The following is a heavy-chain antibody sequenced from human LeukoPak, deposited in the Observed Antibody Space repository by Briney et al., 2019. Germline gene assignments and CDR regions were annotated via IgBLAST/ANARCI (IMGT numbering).Heavy chain of an antibody. CDR1: GGSFSGYY. Sequence: SETLSLTCAVYGGSFSGYYWSWIRQPPGKGLEGSGEINHSGSTNYNPSLKSRVTISVDTSKNQFSLKLSSVTAADTAVYYCARAGRSGSYFTFPAFDIWGQGTMVTVSS. CDR3: ARAGRSGSYFTFPAFDI. V-gene: IGHV4-34*01. D-gene: IGHD1-26*01. CDR2: INHSGST. J-gene: IGHJ3*02.